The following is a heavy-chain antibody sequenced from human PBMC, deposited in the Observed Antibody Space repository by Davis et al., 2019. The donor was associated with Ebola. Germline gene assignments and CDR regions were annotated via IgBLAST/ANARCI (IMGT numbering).Heavy chain of an antibody. CDR3: ARDRRDYDILTGYYYYGMDV. Sequence: MPGGSLRLSCAVSGGSISSSNWWSWVRQPPGKGLEWIGEIYHSGSTNYNPSLKSRVTISVDKSKNQFSLKLSSVTAADTAVYYCARDRRDYDILTGYYYYGMDVWGQGTTVTVSS. CDR2: IYHSGST. D-gene: IGHD3-9*01. J-gene: IGHJ6*02. CDR1: GGSISSSNW. V-gene: IGHV4-4*02.